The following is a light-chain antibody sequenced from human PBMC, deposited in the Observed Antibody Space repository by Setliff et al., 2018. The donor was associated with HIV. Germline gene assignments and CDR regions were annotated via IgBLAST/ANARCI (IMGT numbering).Light chain of an antibody. J-gene: IGLJ3*02. Sequence: ALTQPRSVSGSPGQSVTISCTGSNSDVGGYNYVSWYQQHPGKAPKLILYDVSRRPSGVPDRFSGSKSGNTASLTISGLQADDEADYYCCAYAGNYIRVFGGGTKVTVL. CDR3: CAYAGNYIRV. CDR1: NSDVGGYNY. V-gene: IGLV2-11*01. CDR2: DVS.